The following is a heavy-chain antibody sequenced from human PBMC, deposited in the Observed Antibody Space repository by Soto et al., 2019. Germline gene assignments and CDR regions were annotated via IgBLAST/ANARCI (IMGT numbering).Heavy chain of an antibody. J-gene: IGHJ6*01. V-gene: IGHV3-11*01. CDR3: ARGTHTYYDFWSGSHTAGMDV. CDR1: GFTFSDYY. D-gene: IGHD3-3*01. CDR2: ISSSGSTI. Sequence: GGALRLSCAASGFTFSDYYMSWIRQAPGKGLESVSYISSSGSTIYYADSVKGRFTISRDNAKNSLYLQMNSLRAEDTAVYYCARGTHTYYDFWSGSHTAGMDVWGQGTTVTVSS.